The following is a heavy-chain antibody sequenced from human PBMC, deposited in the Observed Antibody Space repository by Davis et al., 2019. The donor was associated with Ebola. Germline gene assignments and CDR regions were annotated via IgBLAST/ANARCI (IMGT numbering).Heavy chain of an antibody. CDR2: ISAYNGNT. D-gene: IGHD5-18*01. CDR3: ARGGSRGIQLWLPDY. CDR1: GYTFTRYG. Sequence: AASVKVSCKASGYTFTRYGISWVRQAPGQGLEWMGWISAYNGNTNYAQNLQGRVTMTTDTSTSTAYMELSSLRSEDTAVYYCARGGSRGIQLWLPDYWGQGTLVTVSS. V-gene: IGHV1-18*01. J-gene: IGHJ4*02.